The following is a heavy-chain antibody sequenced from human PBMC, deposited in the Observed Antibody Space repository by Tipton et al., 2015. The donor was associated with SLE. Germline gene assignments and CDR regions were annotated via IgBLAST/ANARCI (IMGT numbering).Heavy chain of an antibody. J-gene: IGHJ3*02. D-gene: IGHD5-18*01. Sequence: SLRLSCTTSGFTFVTYWMSWVRQAPGKGLEWVSSISSSSSYINYADSVKGRFTISRDNAKNSLYVQLNSLRAEDTAVFYCARESPMVTGAFDIWGQGTMVTVSS. CDR3: ARESPMVTGAFDI. CDR1: GFTFVTYW. CDR2: ISSSSSYI. V-gene: IGHV3-21*01.